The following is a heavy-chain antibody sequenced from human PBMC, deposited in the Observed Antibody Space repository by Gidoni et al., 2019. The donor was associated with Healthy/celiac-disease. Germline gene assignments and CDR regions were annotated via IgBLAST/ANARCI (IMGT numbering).Heavy chain of an antibody. J-gene: IGHJ4*02. V-gene: IGHV3-23*01. CDR3: ATRNRSIAARPFY. Sequence: EVQLLESGGGLVQPGGSLRLSCVASGFTFRSYAMSWVRQAPGKGLEWVSAISGSGGSTYYADSVKGRFTISRDNSKNTLYLQMNSLRAEDTAVYYCATRNRSIAARPFYWGQGTLVTVSS. CDR2: ISGSGGST. CDR1: GFTFRSYA. D-gene: IGHD6-6*01.